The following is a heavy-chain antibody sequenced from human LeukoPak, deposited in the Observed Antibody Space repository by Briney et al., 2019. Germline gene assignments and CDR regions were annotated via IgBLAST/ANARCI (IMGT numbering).Heavy chain of an antibody. J-gene: IGHJ4*02. CDR3: AKDGGYSSCWYDADWLDY. Sequence: GGSLRLSCAAAGFTFSSYGMRWVRQAPGKWRGWVAVIWYDGSNKYYADSVKGRFTISRGNSKNTLYLQMNSLRAGDTAVYYCAKDGGYSSCWYDADWLDYWGQGTLVTVSS. V-gene: IGHV3-33*06. CDR2: IWYDGSNK. CDR1: GFTFSSYG. D-gene: IGHD6-13*01.